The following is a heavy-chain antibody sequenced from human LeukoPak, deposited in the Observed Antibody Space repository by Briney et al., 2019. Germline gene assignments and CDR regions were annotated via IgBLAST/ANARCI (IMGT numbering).Heavy chain of an antibody. D-gene: IGHD3-3*01. CDR3: ARVFTIFGVAYYYMDV. Sequence: PGGSLRLSCAASGFTFSSYSMNWVRQAPGKGLGWVSSISSSSSYIYYADSVKGRFTISRDNAKDSLYLQMNSLRAEDTAVYYCARVFTIFGVAYYYMDVWGKGTTVTVSS. CDR1: GFTFSSYS. J-gene: IGHJ6*03. CDR2: ISSSSSYI. V-gene: IGHV3-21*01.